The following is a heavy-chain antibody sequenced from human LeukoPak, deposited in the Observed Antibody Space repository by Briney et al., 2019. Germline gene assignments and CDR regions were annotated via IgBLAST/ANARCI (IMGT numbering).Heavy chain of an antibody. CDR1: GFTFDDYA. D-gene: IGHD3-22*01. CDR2: ISWNSGSI. CDR3: AKGVGLYFDSSYTDH. V-gene: IGHV3-9*01. J-gene: IGHJ5*02. Sequence: SLRLSCAASGFTFDDYAMHWVRQAPGKGLEWVSSISWNSGSIGCADSVKGRFTISRDNAKNSLYLQMNSLRAEDTALYYCAKGVGLYFDSSYTDHWGQGTLVTVSS.